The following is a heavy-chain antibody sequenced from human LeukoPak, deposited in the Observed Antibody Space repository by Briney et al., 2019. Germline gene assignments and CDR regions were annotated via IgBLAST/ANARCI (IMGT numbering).Heavy chain of an antibody. V-gene: IGHV1-46*01. Sequence: ASVKVSCKASGYTFTSYYMHWVRQAPGQGLEWMGIINPSGGSTSYAQKFQGRVTMTRDMSTSTVYMELSSLRCEDTAVYYCARRDQSAAGIDWFDPWGQGTLVTVSS. D-gene: IGHD6-13*01. CDR2: INPSGGST. CDR3: ARRDQSAAGIDWFDP. CDR1: GYTFTSYY. J-gene: IGHJ5*02.